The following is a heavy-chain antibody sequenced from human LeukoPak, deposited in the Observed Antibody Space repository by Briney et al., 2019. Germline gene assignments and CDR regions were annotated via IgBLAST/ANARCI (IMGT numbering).Heavy chain of an antibody. J-gene: IGHJ6*02. CDR1: GFTFSSYW. V-gene: IGHV3-43D*03. CDR3: AKGGRRGLGNPYYYGMDA. CDR2: IDWDGGDI. Sequence: PGGSLRLSCAASGFTFSSYWMHWVRQAPGKGLEWVSLIDWDGGDICYVDSVKGRFTVSRDNSKNSLYLQMDSLRPEDTALYFCAKGGRRGLGNPYYYGMDAWGQGTTVTVSS. D-gene: IGHD3-10*01.